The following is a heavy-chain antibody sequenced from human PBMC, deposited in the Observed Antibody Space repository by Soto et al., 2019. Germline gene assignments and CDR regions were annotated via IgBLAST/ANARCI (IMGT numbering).Heavy chain of an antibody. CDR2: ISGSGGST. Sequence: EVQLLESGGGLVQPGGSLRLSCAASGFTFSSYAMSWVRQAPGKGLEWVSAISGSGGSTYYADSVKGRFTISRDNSKNTLYLQMNSLRVEDTAVYYCARGWDCSSTTCYTHNSFDPWGQGMLVTVSA. V-gene: IGHV3-23*01. CDR1: GFTFSSYA. CDR3: ARGWDCSSTTCYTHNSFDP. D-gene: IGHD2-2*02. J-gene: IGHJ5*02.